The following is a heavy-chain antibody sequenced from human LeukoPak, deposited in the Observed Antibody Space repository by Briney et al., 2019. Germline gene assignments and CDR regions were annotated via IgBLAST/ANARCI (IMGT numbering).Heavy chain of an antibody. D-gene: IGHD3-22*01. J-gene: IGHJ4*02. CDR2: ISGSGGST. CDR3: AKDRPNYYGSNGHYYRRDGDY. CDR1: GFTFSSYA. Sequence: PGGSLRLSCAASGFTFSSYAMSWVRQAPGKGLEWVSAISGSGGSTYYADSVKGRFTISRDNSKNTLYLQMNSLRVEDTAVYFCAKDRPNYYGSNGHYYRRDGDYWDQGTLVTVSS. V-gene: IGHV3-23*01.